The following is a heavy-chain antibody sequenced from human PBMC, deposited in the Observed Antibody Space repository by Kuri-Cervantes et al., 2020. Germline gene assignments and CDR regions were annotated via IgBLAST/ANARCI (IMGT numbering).Heavy chain of an antibody. CDR2: ISWNSGSI. CDR3: ARGGLVGAADY. J-gene: IGHJ4*02. CDR1: GFTFDDYA. D-gene: IGHD1-26*01. Sequence: LSLTCAASGFTFDDYAMHWVRQAPGKGLEWVSGISWNSGSIGYADSVKGRFTISRDNAKNSLFLQMDSLRVEDTALYYCARGGLVGAADYWGQGTLVTVSS. V-gene: IGHV3-9*01.